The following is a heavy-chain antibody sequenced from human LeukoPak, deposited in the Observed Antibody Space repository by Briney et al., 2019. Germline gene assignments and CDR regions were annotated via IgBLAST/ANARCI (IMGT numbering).Heavy chain of an antibody. V-gene: IGHV3-30*02. CDR3: ARDLTERKYYIAF. CDR1: GFTFSSFG. Sequence: GGSLRLSCAASGFTFSSFGMHWVRQAPGEGLEWVAYIGYSGSDIYYADSVKGRFTISRDNSKNTVHLQLSSLRAADTALYSCARDLTERKYYIAFWGQGTLVTVSS. CDR2: IGYSGSDI. D-gene: IGHD2-8*02. J-gene: IGHJ4*02.